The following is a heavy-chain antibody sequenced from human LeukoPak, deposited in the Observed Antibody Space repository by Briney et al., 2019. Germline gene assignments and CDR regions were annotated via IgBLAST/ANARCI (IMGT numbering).Heavy chain of an antibody. J-gene: IGHJ4*02. CDR3: ARDLVVSCSSTSCSVAPSDF. V-gene: IGHV1-69*04. D-gene: IGHD2-2*01. CDR2: IIPILGIA. CDR1: GGTFSSYA. Sequence: SVKVSCKASGGTFSSYAITWVRHAPGQGLEWMGRIIPILGIATYAQNFQGRVTITADKSTSTAYMELSSLRSEDTAVYYCARDLVVSCSSTSCSVAPSDFWGQGTLVTVSS.